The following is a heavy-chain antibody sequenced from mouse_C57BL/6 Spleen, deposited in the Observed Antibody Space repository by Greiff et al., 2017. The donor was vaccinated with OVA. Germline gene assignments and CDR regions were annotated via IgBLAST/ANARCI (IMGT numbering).Heavy chain of an antibody. Sequence: QVQLQQPGAELVRPGTSVKLSCKASGYTFTSYWMHWVKQRPGQGLEWIGVINPYDSYTNYNQKFKGKATLTVDTSSSTAYMQLSSLTSEDSADYYCARDTTESDYWGQGTTLTVSS. J-gene: IGHJ2*01. CDR2: INPYDSYT. V-gene: IGHV1-59*01. CDR1: GYTFTSYW. CDR3: ARDTTESDY. D-gene: IGHD2-12*01.